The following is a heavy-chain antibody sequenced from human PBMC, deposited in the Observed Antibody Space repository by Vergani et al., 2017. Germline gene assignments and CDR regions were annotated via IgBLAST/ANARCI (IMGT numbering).Heavy chain of an antibody. D-gene: IGHD1-26*01. V-gene: IGHV3-15*04. J-gene: IGHJ4*02. CDR1: GFNFTNAW. CDR3: ATGWSDFPDY. Sequence: EVQPVESGGGLVKPGGSLRLSCAASGFNFTNAWMSWVRQAPGKGLEWVGRIESKAEGGTTDYATPVKGRLTISRDDTKDTLFLQMNSLKTEDTAIYYCATGWSDFPDYWGQGTLVTVSS. CDR2: IESKAEGGTT.